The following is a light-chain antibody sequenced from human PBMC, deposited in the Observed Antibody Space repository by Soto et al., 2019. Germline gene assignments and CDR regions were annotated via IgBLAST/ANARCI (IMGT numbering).Light chain of an antibody. CDR1: SSDVGGYNY. CDR3: SSYTSSSTLGV. CDR2: EVS. J-gene: IGLJ1*01. Sequence: QSVLTQPASVSGSPGQSITISCTGTSSDVGGYNYVSWYQQHPGKAPKLMIYEVSNRPSGVSNRFSGSKSGNTASLTISGLQAEDEADYYCSSYTSSSTLGVFXTGTKGTVL. V-gene: IGLV2-14*01.